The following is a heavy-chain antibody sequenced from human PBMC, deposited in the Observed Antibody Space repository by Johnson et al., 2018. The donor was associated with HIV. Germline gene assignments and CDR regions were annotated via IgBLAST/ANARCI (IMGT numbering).Heavy chain of an antibody. Sequence: VQLVESGGGVVRPGESLRLSCAASGFTFDDYGMSWVRQAPGKGLEWVSGISWNSGSIGYADSVKGRFTISRDNAKNSLYLQMSSLRAEDTALYYCARDKYPPTAAAGTDAFDIWGQGTMVTVSS. J-gene: IGHJ3*02. CDR2: ISWNSGSI. D-gene: IGHD6-13*01. CDR1: GFTFDDYG. CDR3: ARDKYPPTAAAGTDAFDI. V-gene: IGHV3-20*04.